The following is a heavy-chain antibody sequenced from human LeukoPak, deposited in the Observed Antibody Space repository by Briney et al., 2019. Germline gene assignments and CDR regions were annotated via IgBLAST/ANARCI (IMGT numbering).Heavy chain of an antibody. Sequence: PSETLSLTCTVSGGSISSGGYYWRWIRQHPGKGLEWIGYIYYSGSTYYNPSLKSRVTISVDTSKNQFSLKLSSVTAADTAVYYCARAFRAYYDILTGPNWFDPWGQGTLVAVSS. CDR1: GGSISSGGYY. J-gene: IGHJ5*02. V-gene: IGHV4-31*03. D-gene: IGHD3-9*01. CDR3: ARAFRAYYDILTGPNWFDP. CDR2: IYYSGST.